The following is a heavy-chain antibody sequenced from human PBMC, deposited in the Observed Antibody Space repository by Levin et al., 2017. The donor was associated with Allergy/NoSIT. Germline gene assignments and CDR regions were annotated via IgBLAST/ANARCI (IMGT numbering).Heavy chain of an antibody. V-gene: IGHV4-34*01. J-gene: IGHJ6*03. CDR2: INHSGST. Sequence: SETLSLTCAVYGGSFSGYYWSWIRQPPGKGLEWIGEINHSGSTNYNPSLKSRVTISVDTSKNQFSLKLSSVTAADTAVYYCARVRFGRSSSWSGSYYYYYYMDVWGKGTTVTVSS. CDR1: GGSFSGYY. CDR3: ARVRFGRSSSWSGSYYYYYYMDV. D-gene: IGHD6-13*01.